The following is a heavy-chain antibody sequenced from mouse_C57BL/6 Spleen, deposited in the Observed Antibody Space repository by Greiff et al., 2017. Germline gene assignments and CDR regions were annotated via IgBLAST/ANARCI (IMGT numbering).Heavy chain of an antibody. CDR3: ARPYCSRHGYAMDY. D-gene: IGHD2-12*01. CDR2: ISSGSSTI. V-gene: IGHV5-17*01. Sequence: EVHLVESGGGLVKPGGSLKLSCAASGFTFSDYGMHWVRQAPEKGLEWVAYISSGSSTIYYADTVKGRFTISRDNAKNTLFLKMTSLRSEDTAMYDSARPYCSRHGYAMDYWGQGTSVTVSS. CDR1: GFTFSDYG. J-gene: IGHJ4*01.